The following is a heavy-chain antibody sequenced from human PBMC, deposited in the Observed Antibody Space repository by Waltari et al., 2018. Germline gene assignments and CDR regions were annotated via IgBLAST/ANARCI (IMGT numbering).Heavy chain of an antibody. V-gene: IGHV3-23*03. CDR1: GFTFSSYA. CDR3: AKTWVVPPRTVRWFDP. J-gene: IGHJ5*02. Sequence: EVQLLESGGGLVQPGGSLRLSCAASGFTFSSYAMSWVRQAPGKGLEWVSVIYSGGSSTDYADSVKGRFTISRDNSKNTLYLQMNSLRAEDTAVYYCAKTWVVPPRTVRWFDPWGQGTLVTVSS. CDR2: IYSGGSST. D-gene: IGHD2-8*01.